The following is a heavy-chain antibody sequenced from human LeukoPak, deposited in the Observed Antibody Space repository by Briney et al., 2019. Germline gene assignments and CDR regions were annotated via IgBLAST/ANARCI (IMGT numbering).Heavy chain of an antibody. J-gene: IGHJ4*02. CDR1: GFTFSNYW. CDR3: ARVVGKWGSPFDY. Sequence: GGSLRLSCAASGFTFSNYWMHWVRQVPGKGLVWVSRINGDGTSTSYADSVKGRFTISRDNAKNTLYLQMNSLRAEDTAVYYCARVVGKWGSPFDYWGQGTLVTVSS. CDR2: INGDGTST. V-gene: IGHV3-74*01. D-gene: IGHD7-27*01.